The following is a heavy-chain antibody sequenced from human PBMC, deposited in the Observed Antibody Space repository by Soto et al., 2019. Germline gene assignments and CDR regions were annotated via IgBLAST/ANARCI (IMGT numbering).Heavy chain of an antibody. CDR3: ATGSPYYYGSGGMWDS. CDR2: IHHSGAT. J-gene: IGHJ4*02. D-gene: IGHD3-10*01. Sequence: QVRLQESGPGLVKPSGTLSLTCLVSGGSMSSPNWWTWVPQAPVKGLEWIAEIHHSGATNYSPSLKSRAVISIDKSNNQFSLQLTSVTAADTAVYYCATGSPYYYGSGGMWDSWGRGALVTVSS. V-gene: IGHV4-4*02. CDR1: GGSMSSPNW.